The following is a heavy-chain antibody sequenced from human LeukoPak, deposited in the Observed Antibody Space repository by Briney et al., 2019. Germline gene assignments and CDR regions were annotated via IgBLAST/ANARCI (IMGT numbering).Heavy chain of an antibody. D-gene: IGHD3-16*01. CDR1: GGSISSGGYS. CDR2: IYHSGST. V-gene: IGHV4-30-2*01. CDR3: ASTRGTLRGWFDP. J-gene: IGHJ5*02. Sequence: SETLSLTCAVSGGSISSGGYSWSWIRQPPGKGLEWIVYIYHSGSTYYNPSLKSRVTISVDRSKNQFSLKLSSVTAADTAVYYCASTRGTLRGWFDPWGQGTLVTVSS.